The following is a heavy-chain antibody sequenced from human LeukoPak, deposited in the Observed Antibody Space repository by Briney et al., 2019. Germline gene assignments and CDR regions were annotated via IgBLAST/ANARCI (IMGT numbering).Heavy chain of an antibody. D-gene: IGHD3-10*01. CDR1: GFTFSSYS. Sequence: PGGSLRLSCAASGFTFSSYSMNWVRQAPGKGREWVSSISSSSSYIYYADSVKGRFTISRDNAKNSLYLQMNSLRAEDTAVYYSARALLLCFGDTHFDIWGQGTMVTVSS. CDR2: ISSSSSYI. J-gene: IGHJ3*02. CDR3: ARALLLCFGDTHFDI. V-gene: IGHV3-21*01.